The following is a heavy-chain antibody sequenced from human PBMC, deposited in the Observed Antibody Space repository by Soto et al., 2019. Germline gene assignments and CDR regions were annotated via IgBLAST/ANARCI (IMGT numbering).Heavy chain of an antibody. CDR3: ARGNGYIWFDP. CDR1: GGSFSGYY. V-gene: IGHV4-34*01. J-gene: IGHJ5*02. Sequence: PSETLSLTCAVYGGSFSGYYWSWIRQPPGKGLEWIGEINHSGSTNYNRSLKSRVTISVDTSKNHFSLKLSSVTAADTAVYYCARGNGYIWFDPWGQGTLVTVSS. CDR2: INHSGST. D-gene: IGHD5-12*01.